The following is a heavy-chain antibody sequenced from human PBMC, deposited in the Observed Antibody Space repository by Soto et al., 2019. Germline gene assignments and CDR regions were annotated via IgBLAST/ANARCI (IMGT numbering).Heavy chain of an antibody. CDR2: ISSSSSYT. D-gene: IGHD5-12*01. CDR1: GFTFSDYY. V-gene: IGHV3-11*03. Sequence: SLRLSCAASGFTFSDYYMSWIRQAPGKGLEWVSCISSSSSYTNYADSVKGRFTISRDNAKNSLYLQMNSLRAEDTAVYYCASGGGDDSEDFDYWGQGTLVTVSS. CDR3: ASGGGDDSEDFDY. J-gene: IGHJ4*02.